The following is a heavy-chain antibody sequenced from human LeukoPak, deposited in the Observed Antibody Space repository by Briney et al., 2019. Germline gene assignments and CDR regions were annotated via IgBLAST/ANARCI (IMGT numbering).Heavy chain of an antibody. V-gene: IGHV4-34*01. CDR1: GGSFSGYY. D-gene: IGHD6-6*01. CDR2: INHSGST. J-gene: IGHJ6*03. CDR3: ARWSGSVTARNYYYYMDV. Sequence: SETLSLTCAVYGGSFSGYYWSWIRQPPGKGLEWIGEINHSGSTNYNSSLKSRVAISVDTSKNQFSLKVTSVTAADTAVYYCARWSGSVTARNYYYYMDVWGEGTTVTVSS.